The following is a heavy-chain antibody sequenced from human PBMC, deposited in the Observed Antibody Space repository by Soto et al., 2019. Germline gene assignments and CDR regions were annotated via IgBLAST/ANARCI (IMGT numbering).Heavy chain of an antibody. CDR1: GYTFSGYA. Sequence: ASVKVSCKASGYTFSGYAISWVRQAPGQGLEWMGRIIPIFGTANYAQKFKGRVTITADESTSTAYMELSSLRSEDTAVYYCARVSGVDTAMVTPYYFDYWGQAPLGTVSS. CDR2: IIPIFGTA. V-gene: IGHV1-69*13. CDR3: ARVSGVDTAMVTPYYFDY. D-gene: IGHD5-18*01. J-gene: IGHJ4*02.